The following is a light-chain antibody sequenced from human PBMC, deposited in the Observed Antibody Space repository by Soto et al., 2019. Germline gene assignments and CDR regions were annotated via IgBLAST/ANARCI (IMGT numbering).Light chain of an antibody. CDR1: QSISSW. Sequence: DIQMTQSPSTLSDSLGDRVTITCRASQSISSWLAWYQQKPGKAPKVLIYGASSLESGVPSRFSGSGSGTEFTLTISSLQPDDFATYYCQQYNTYWTFGQGTKVDIK. J-gene: IGKJ1*01. V-gene: IGKV1-5*01. CDR2: GAS. CDR3: QQYNTYWT.